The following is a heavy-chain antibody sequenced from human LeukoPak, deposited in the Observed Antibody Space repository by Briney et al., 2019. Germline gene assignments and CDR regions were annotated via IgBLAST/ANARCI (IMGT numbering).Heavy chain of an antibody. CDR2: IYYSGST. J-gene: IGHJ6*02. CDR1: GGSISSYY. CDR3: ARAVGPDPYYGMDV. V-gene: IGHV4-59*01. Sequence: SETLSLTCTVSGGSISSYYWSWIRQPPGKGLEWIGYIYYSGSTNYNPSLKSRVTISVDTSKNQFSLKLSSVTAADTAVYYCARAVGPDPYYGMDVWGQGTTVTVSS.